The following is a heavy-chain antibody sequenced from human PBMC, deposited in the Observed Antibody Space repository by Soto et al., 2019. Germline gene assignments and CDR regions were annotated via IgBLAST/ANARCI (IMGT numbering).Heavy chain of an antibody. Sequence: GASVKVSCKASGYTFTGYYMHWVRQAPGQGLEWMGWINPNSGGTNYAQKFQGRVTMTRDTSISTAYMELSSLRSDYTAVYYCARGRYDSQSPRFYYYYYGMDVWGQGTTVTVSS. J-gene: IGHJ6*02. V-gene: IGHV1-2*02. CDR1: GYTFTGYY. D-gene: IGHD3-3*01. CDR2: INPNSGGT. CDR3: ARGRYDSQSPRFYYYYYGMDV.